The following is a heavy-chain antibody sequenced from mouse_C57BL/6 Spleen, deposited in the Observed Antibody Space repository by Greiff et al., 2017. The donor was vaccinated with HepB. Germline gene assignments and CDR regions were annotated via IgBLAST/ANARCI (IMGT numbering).Heavy chain of an antibody. CDR3: ARKGVPYWYIDV. Sequence: QVQLQQSGAELVRPGASVKLSCKASGYTFTDYYINWVKQRPGQGLEWIARIYPGSGNTYYNEKFKGKATLTAEKSSSTAYMQLSSLTSEDSAVYFCARKGVPYWYIDVWGTGTTVTVSS. V-gene: IGHV1-76*01. CDR2: IYPGSGNT. J-gene: IGHJ1*03. CDR1: GYTFTDYY.